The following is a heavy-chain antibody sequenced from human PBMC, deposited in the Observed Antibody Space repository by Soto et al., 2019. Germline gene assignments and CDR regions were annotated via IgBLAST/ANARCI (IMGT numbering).Heavy chain of an antibody. Sequence: PSETLSLTCTVSGDSISRSSYFWGWIRQPPGRGLEWIGSIYYSGSTYYNPSLKSRVTISVDTSKNQFSLKLSSVTAADTAVYYCASEAVTIFGVVIYYYGMDVWGQGTTVTVSS. CDR1: GDSISRSSYF. D-gene: IGHD3-3*01. CDR2: IYYSGST. J-gene: IGHJ6*02. CDR3: ASEAVTIFGVVIYYYGMDV. V-gene: IGHV4-39*01.